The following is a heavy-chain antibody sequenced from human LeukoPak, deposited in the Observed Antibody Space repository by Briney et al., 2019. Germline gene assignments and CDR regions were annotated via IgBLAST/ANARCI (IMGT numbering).Heavy chain of an antibody. V-gene: IGHV4-59*08. Sequence: SETLSLTCTVSGGSISSYYWSWIRQPPGKGLEWIGYIYYSGSTNYNPSLKSRVTLSVDTSKNQFSLKLSSVTAADTAVYYCARTTVTTEGVFDYWGQGTLVTVSS. CDR3: ARTTVTTEGVFDY. J-gene: IGHJ4*02. CDR1: GGSISSYY. CDR2: IYYSGST. D-gene: IGHD4-17*01.